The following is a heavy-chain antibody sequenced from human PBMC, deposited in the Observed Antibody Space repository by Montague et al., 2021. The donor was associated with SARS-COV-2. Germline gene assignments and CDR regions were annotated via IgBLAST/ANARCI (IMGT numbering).Heavy chain of an antibody. CDR3: ARGLIRGAMGLYYFDY. CDR1: GGSISSGSYF. D-gene: IGHD3-10*01. J-gene: IGHJ4*02. CDR2: IYTSGST. Sequence: TLSLTCTVSGGSISSGSYFWSWIRQPAGKGLEWIVRIYTSGSTNYNPSLKSRVTISVGISKNQFSLKLSSVTAADTALYYCARGLIRGAMGLYYFDYWGQGTLVTVSS. V-gene: IGHV4-61*02.